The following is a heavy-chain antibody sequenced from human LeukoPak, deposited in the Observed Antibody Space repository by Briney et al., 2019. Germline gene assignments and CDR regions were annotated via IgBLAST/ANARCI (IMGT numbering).Heavy chain of an antibody. J-gene: IGHJ4*02. V-gene: IGHV4-39*07. CDR1: GGSISSSSYY. CDR3: AREGFSPVGFDY. D-gene: IGHD3-16*01. Sequence: SETLSLTCTVSGGSISSSSYYWGWNRQSPGKGLEWSGSFYYSGSTYYNPSLKSRVTISLDTSKNQFSLRLSSVTAADTAVYYCAREGFSPVGFDYWGQGTLVTVSS. CDR2: FYYSGST.